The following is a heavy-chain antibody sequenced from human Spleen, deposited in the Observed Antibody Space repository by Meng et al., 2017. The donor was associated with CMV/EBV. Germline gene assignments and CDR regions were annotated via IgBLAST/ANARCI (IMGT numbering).Heavy chain of an antibody. J-gene: IGHJ4*02. Sequence: SETLSLTCTVSGGSFSGSYWTWIRQSPGKGLEWIGYVFYSGSAYYSPSLRSRVTMSVDMSRTQFSLKLTSVTAADTAVYYCARGQGYCTSAGCLKYYFDSWGQGTLVTVS. CDR3: ARGQGYCTSAGCLKYYFDS. CDR1: GGSFSGSY. V-gene: IGHV4-59*12. CDR2: VFYSGSA. D-gene: IGHD2-2*01.